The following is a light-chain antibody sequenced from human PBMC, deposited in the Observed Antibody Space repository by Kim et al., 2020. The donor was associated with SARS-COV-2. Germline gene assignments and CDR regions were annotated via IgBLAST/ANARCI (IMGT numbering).Light chain of an antibody. CDR2: LNSDGSH. J-gene: IGLJ3*02. V-gene: IGLV4-69*01. Sequence: QSVLTQSPSASASLGASVKLTCTLSSGHSSYAIAWHQQQPAKGPRYLMKLNSDGSHSKGDGIPDRFSGSSSGAERYLTISSLQSEDEADYYCHAWGTVWLFGGGTQLTVL. CDR3: HAWGTVWL. CDR1: SGHSSYA.